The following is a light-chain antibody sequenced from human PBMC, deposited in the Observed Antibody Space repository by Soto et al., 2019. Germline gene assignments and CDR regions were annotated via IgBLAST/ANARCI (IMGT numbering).Light chain of an antibody. J-gene: IGKJ2*01. Sequence: EIVLTQSPGTLSLSPGERATLSCRASQSVTNNYLAWYQQKPGRAPRLLIYGASSRAAGIPDRFSGSGSGTDFTLTIIRLEPEDFAVYYCQQYGSSPYTFGQGTKLEIK. V-gene: IGKV3-20*01. CDR3: QQYGSSPYT. CDR2: GAS. CDR1: QSVTNNY.